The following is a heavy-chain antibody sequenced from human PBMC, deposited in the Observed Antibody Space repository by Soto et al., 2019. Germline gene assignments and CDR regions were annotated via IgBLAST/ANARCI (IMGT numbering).Heavy chain of an antibody. CDR3: ARGSSGYISSWYYFDY. J-gene: IGHJ4*02. CDR2: ISGIGGST. Sequence: GGSLRLSFAASLFTFTYYALIWVRQAPGEGRGGVATISGIGGSTFLADSVKGRLSISRENSKNTVSLLMNSLRAEDTAVYFCARGSSGYISSWYYFDYWGRGTLVTVSS. CDR1: LFTFTYYA. D-gene: IGHD6-13*01. V-gene: IGHV3-23*01.